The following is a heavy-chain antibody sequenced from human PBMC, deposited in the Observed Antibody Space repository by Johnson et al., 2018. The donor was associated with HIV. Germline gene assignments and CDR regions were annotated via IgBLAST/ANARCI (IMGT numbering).Heavy chain of an antibody. V-gene: IGHV3-30*18. D-gene: IGHD3-10*01. Sequence: QVQLVESGGGVVQPGMSLRLSCAASGSTFSSYGMNWVRQAPGQGLEGVSVISYDSTGHSYADSVTGRVTIPRDNSKNTLYLQRNSLRAEDTAVYYCAKELSSQLLLFIRDGFDVWGQGTMVTVSS. CDR2: ISYDSTGH. J-gene: IGHJ3*01. CDR1: GSTFSSYG. CDR3: AKELSSQLLLFIRDGFDV.